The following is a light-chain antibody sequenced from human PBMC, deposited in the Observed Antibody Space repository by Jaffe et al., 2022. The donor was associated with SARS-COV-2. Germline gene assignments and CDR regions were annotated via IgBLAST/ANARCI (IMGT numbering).Light chain of an antibody. CDR2: DVS. CDR3: QQRYNWPPLT. Sequence: EIVLTQSPATLSLSPGESATLSCRASQSVSSYLAWYQQKPGQAPRLLIYDVSNRATGIPARFSGSGSRTDFTLTISSLEPEDSAVYYCQQRYNWPPLTFGGGTKVEIK. CDR1: QSVSSY. V-gene: IGKV3-11*01. J-gene: IGKJ4*01.